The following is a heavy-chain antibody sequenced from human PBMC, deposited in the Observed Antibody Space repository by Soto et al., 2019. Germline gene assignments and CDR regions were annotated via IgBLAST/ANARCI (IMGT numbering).Heavy chain of an antibody. CDR2: TYYRSKWYN. CDR1: GDSVSSNSAA. CDR3: ARHRFYYGSVVVFDYGMDV. J-gene: IGHJ6*02. Sequence: PSQTLSLTCAISGDSVSSNSAAWNWIRQSPSRGLEWLGRTYYRSKWYNDYAVSVKSRITINPDTSKNQFSLQLNSVTPEDTAVYYCARHRFYYGSVVVFDYGMDVWGQGTTVTVSS. D-gene: IGHD3-10*01. V-gene: IGHV6-1*01.